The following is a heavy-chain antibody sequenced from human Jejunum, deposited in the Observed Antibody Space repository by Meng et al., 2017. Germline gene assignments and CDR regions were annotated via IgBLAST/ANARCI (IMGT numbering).Heavy chain of an antibody. CDR2: IYHSGTT. Sequence: QVQLGESGPGLVSPSVTLSLTCAVSGGSITGTNWWTWVRQAPGKGLVWIGEIYHSGTTNYNPSLKSRVAISADKSKNQFSLNLYSLSAADTAVYYCATRTRDSFDYWGQGSLVTVSS. CDR1: GGSITGTNW. D-gene: IGHD1-7*01. CDR3: ATRTRDSFDY. V-gene: IGHV4-4*02. J-gene: IGHJ4*02.